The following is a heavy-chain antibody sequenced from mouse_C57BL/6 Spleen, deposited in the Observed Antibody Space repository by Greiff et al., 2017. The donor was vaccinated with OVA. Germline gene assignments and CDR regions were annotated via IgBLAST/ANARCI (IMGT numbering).Heavy chain of an antibody. CDR3: ASPVGSRFAY. V-gene: IGHV1-50*01. CDR2: IDPSDSYT. Sequence: QVQLQQPGAELVKPGASVKLSCKASGYTFTSYWMQWVKQRPGQGLEWIGEIDPSDSYTNYNQKFKGKATLTVDTSSSTAYMQLSSLTSEDSAVYYCASPVGSRFAYWGQGTLVTVSA. J-gene: IGHJ3*01. D-gene: IGHD1-1*02. CDR1: GYTFTSYW.